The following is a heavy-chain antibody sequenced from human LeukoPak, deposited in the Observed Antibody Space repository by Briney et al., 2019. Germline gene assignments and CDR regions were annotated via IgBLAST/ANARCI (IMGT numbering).Heavy chain of an antibody. Sequence: GGSLRLSCAASGFTFSNCWMHWVRQAPGKGLEWVANIKQDGSGKNYVDSVKGRFTISRDNAKNSLFLQMNSLRAEDTAVYYCARLWATVIDWGAFDIWGQGAMITVSS. CDR2: IKQDGSGK. J-gene: IGHJ3*02. V-gene: IGHV3-7*01. D-gene: IGHD4-17*01. CDR1: GFTFSNCW. CDR3: ARLWATVIDWGAFDI.